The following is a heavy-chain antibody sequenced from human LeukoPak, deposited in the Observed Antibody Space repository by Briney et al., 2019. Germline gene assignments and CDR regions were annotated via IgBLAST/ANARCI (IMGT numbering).Heavy chain of an antibody. D-gene: IGHD3-22*01. CDR2: IYYSGST. CDR1: GGSISSSSYY. V-gene: IGHV4-39*01. CDR3: ARYSDSSGYYSGGLAFDI. J-gene: IGHJ3*02. Sequence: SETLSLTCTVSGGSISSSSYYWGWLRQPPGKGLEWIGSIYYSGSTYYNPSLKSRVTISVDTSKNQFSLKLSSVTAADTAVYYCARYSDSSGYYSGGLAFDIWGQGTMVTVSS.